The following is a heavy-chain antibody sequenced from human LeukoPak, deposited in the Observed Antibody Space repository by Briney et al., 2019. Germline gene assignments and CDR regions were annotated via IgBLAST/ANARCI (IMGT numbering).Heavy chain of an antibody. CDR3: ARGKAAGSYDF. V-gene: IGHV4-59*11. CDR1: GGSISRHY. CDR2: THFSGST. Sequence: SETLSLTCSVSGGSISRHYWTWIRQPPGKRLEWIGYTHFSGSTNYNPSLKSRATTSLDRAKNQISLTLTSVTAADTAVYFCARGKAAGSYDFWGQGPLLTVSS. D-gene: IGHD6-13*01. J-gene: IGHJ4*02.